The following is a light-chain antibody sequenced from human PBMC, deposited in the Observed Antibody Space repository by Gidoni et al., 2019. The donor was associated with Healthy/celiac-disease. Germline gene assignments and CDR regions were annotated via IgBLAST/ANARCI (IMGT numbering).Light chain of an antibody. J-gene: IGKJ1*01. CDR2: DAS. Sequence: EIVLTQSPATLSLSPGDRATLSCRASQSVSSYLAWYQQKPGQAPRLLIYDASNGATGIPARFSGSGSGTDFTLTISSLEPEDFAVYYCQQRSNWRTFGQGTKVEIK. V-gene: IGKV3-11*01. CDR3: QQRSNWRT. CDR1: QSVSSY.